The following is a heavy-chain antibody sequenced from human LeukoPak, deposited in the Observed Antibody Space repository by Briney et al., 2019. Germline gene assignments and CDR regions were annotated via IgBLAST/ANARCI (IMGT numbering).Heavy chain of an antibody. Sequence: GGSLRPSCAASGFTFSSYWMSWVRQAPGKGLEWVANIKQDGSEKYYVDSVKGRFTISRDNAKNSLYLQMNSLRAEDTAVYYCARGRDPYSSSAGFDYWGQGTLVTVSS. D-gene: IGHD6-6*01. J-gene: IGHJ4*02. CDR1: GFTFSSYW. V-gene: IGHV3-7*01. CDR2: IKQDGSEK. CDR3: ARGRDPYSSSAGFDY.